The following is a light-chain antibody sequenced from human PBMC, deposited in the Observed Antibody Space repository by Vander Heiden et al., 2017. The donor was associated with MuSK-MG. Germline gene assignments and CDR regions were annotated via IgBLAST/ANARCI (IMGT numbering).Light chain of an antibody. J-gene: IGLJ1*01. V-gene: IGLV2-14*01. CDR2: DDS. CDR3: TSSTSSSAMEV. CDR1: SCDVGGYTF. Sequence: QSALTQPASVSVSPGQPITLSCTGPSCDVGGYTFVCRYHPYPGKAPNLMFYDDSSRPSGVSNRFSCAKSGNKTSLTITALQAEDEADDYCTSSTSSSAMEVFGSGTKVTVL.